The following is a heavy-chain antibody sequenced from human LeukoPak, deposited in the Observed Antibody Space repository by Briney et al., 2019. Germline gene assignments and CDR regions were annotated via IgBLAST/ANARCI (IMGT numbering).Heavy chain of an antibody. Sequence: GGSLRLSCAASGFTFSAYGMQWVRQAPGKGLEWVAVLSNDGSDTYYADSVKGRFTFSRDNSKNTLSPLMNSLRTEDTAVYYCAKDRSPYLTGASRRSYFTMDVWGPGNTVTVS. V-gene: IGHV3-30*18. CDR3: AKDRSPYLTGASRRSYFTMDV. CDR2: LSNDGSDT. D-gene: IGHD7-27*01. CDR1: GFTFSAYG. J-gene: IGHJ6*02.